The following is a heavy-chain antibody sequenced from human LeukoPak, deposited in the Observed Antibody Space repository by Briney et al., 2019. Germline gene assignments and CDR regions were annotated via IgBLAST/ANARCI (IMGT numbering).Heavy chain of an antibody. Sequence: GESLKISCKGSGYSFTSYWIGWVRQMPGKGLEWMGIIYPGDSDTRYSPSFQGQVTISADKSIRTAYLQWNSLKASDTAMYYCASYGDDYGDYDPFDIWGQGTMVTVSS. J-gene: IGHJ3*02. D-gene: IGHD4-17*01. V-gene: IGHV5-51*01. CDR1: GYSFTSYW. CDR2: IYPGDSDT. CDR3: ASYGDDYGDYDPFDI.